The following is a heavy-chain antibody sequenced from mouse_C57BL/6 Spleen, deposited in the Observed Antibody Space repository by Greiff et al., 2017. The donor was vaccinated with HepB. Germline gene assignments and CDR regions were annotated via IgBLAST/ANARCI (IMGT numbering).Heavy chain of an antibody. J-gene: IGHJ2*01. D-gene: IGHD3-2*02. CDR2: IDPSDSYT. Sequence: QVQLQQPGAELVMPGASVKLSCKASGYTFTSYWMHWVKQRPGQGLEWIGEIDPSDSYTNYNQKFKGKSTLTVDKSSSTAYMQLSSLTSEDSAVYYCARSAAQATLDYWGQGTTLTVSS. CDR1: GYTFTSYW. CDR3: ARSAAQATLDY. V-gene: IGHV1-69*01.